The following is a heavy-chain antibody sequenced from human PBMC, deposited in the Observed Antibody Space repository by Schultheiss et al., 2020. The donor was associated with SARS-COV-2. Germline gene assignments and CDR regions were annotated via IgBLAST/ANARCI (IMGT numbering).Heavy chain of an antibody. CDR1: GGSISSSSYY. Sequence: SQTLSLTCTVSGGSISSSSYYWGWIRQPPGKGLEWIGYIYYSGSTNYNPSLKSRVTISVDTSKNQFSLKLSSVTAADTAVYYCARGEYDILTGYPEGLFDYWGQGTLVTVSS. D-gene: IGHD3-9*01. CDR2: IYYSGST. CDR3: ARGEYDILTGYPEGLFDY. V-gene: IGHV4-61*05. J-gene: IGHJ4*02.